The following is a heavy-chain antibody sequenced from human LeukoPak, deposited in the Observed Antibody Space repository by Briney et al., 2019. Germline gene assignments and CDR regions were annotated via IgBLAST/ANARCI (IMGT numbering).Heavy chain of an antibody. V-gene: IGHV3-7*01. CDR3: AREAGSDWFLDY. CDR1: GFTISSYW. J-gene: IGHJ4*02. CDR2: IKEDGSQK. D-gene: IGHD6-19*01. Sequence: GGSLRLSCAASGFTISSYWMSWVRQAPGKGLEWVANIKEDGSQKYYVDSVKGRFTISRDNAKNSLYLQMNSLRAEDTAVYYCAREAGSDWFLDYWGQGTLVTVSS.